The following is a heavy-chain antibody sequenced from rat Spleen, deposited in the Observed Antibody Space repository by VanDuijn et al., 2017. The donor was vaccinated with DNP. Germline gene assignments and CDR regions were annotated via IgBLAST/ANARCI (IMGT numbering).Heavy chain of an antibody. CDR3: ARPIGYNFGGFAY. D-gene: IGHD1-4*01. CDR1: GFTVSAFP. CDR2: ISATGGST. Sequence: EVRLVESGGGLVQPGRSMKVSCAASGFTVSAFPMAWVRQTPTKGLDWVASISATGGSTYYRDSVKGRFTISRDKAKTTLYLQMDSLRSEDTASYSCARPIGYNFGGFAYWGQGTLVTVSS. J-gene: IGHJ3*01. V-gene: IGHV5-46*01.